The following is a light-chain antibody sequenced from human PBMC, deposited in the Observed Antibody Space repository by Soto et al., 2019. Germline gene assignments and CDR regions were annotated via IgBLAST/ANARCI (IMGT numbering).Light chain of an antibody. CDR1: SSNIGAGYD. CDR3: ATWDDSLNVV. J-gene: IGLJ2*01. CDR2: SND. V-gene: IGLV1-40*01. Sequence: QSVVTQPPSVSGAPGQRVTISCTGTSSNIGAGYDVHWYQHLPGTAPKLLIYSNDQRPSAVPGRFSGSKSGTSASLAISGLLSEDEADYYCATWDDSLNVVFGGGTQLTVL.